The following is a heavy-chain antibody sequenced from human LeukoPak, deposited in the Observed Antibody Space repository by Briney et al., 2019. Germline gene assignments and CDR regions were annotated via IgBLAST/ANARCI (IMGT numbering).Heavy chain of an antibody. CDR2: ISDSGAGT. J-gene: IGHJ4*02. Sequence: GGSLRLSCVASGFTFSDYAMSWVRQAPGKGLERVSGISDSGAGTYYTDSVKGRCTISRDNSKNTVSLQMDNLRAEDTAVYFCARHDSFIPYWGQGTLVTVSS. V-gene: IGHV3-23*01. D-gene: IGHD3-16*02. CDR1: GFTFSDYA. CDR3: ARHDSFIPY.